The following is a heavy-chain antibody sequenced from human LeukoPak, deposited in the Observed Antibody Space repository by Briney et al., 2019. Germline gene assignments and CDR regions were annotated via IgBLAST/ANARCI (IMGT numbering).Heavy chain of an antibody. Sequence: GASVKVSCKASGYTFTSYDINWVRQATGQGLEWMGWMNPNSGNTGYAQKFQGRVTMTRNTSISTAYMELSSLRSEDTAVYYCARGQSGCYTGNYYYYYGMDVWGQGTTVTVSS. J-gene: IGHJ6*02. CDR3: ARGQSGCYTGNYYYYYGMDV. V-gene: IGHV1-8*01. CDR2: MNPNSGNT. D-gene: IGHD6-19*01. CDR1: GYTFTSYD.